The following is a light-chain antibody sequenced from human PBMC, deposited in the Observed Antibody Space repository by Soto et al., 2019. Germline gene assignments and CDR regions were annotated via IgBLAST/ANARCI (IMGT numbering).Light chain of an antibody. CDR1: NIGSKS. CDR3: QLWDSSSDHVL. J-gene: IGLJ2*01. V-gene: IGLV3-21*04. Sequence: SYELTQPPSVSVAPGKTARITCGGNNIGSKSVHWYQQKPGQAPVLVIYYDSDRPSGIPERFSGSNSANTATLTISRVEAGDEGDYYCQLWDSSSDHVLFGGGTKLTVL. CDR2: YDS.